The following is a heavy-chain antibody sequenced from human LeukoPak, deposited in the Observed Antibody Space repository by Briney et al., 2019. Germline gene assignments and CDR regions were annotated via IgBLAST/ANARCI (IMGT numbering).Heavy chain of an antibody. CDR3: ARVTFVSGMNY. V-gene: IGHV3-7*01. J-gene: IGHJ4*02. D-gene: IGHD2-21*01. Sequence: GGSLRLSCAASGFTFSSHWMSWVRQAPGKGLEWVANIKQDGSEKYYVDSVKGRFTISRDTANNSLYLQMNSLGDADTAVYYCARVTFVSGMNYWGQGTLVTVSS. CDR1: GFTFSSHW. CDR2: IKQDGSEK.